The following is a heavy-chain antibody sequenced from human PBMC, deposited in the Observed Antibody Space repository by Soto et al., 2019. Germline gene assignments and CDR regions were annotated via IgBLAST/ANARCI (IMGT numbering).Heavy chain of an antibody. V-gene: IGHV4-39*01. CDR2: IYYSGST. Sequence: SETLSLTCTVSGGSISSSSYYWGWIRQPPGKGLEWIGSIYYSGSTYYNPSLKRRVTISVDTSKNQFSLKLSSVTAADTAVYYCARLSSTPLYYYYYGMDVWGQGTTVTVSS. D-gene: IGHD2-15*01. CDR3: ARLSSTPLYYYYYGMDV. J-gene: IGHJ6*02. CDR1: GGSISSSSYY.